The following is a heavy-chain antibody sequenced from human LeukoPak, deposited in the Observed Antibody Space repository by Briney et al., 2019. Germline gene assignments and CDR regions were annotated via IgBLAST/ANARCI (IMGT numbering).Heavy chain of an antibody. J-gene: IGHJ5*02. Sequence: GGSLRLPCAASGFTFSSYAMSWVRQAPGKGLEWVSAISGSGGSAYYADSVKGRFTISRDNSKNTLYLQMNSLRAEDTAVYYCAKGVGAAGTSSWFDPWGQGTLVTVSS. CDR1: GFTFSSYA. CDR2: ISGSGGSA. D-gene: IGHD6-13*01. V-gene: IGHV3-23*01. CDR3: AKGVGAAGTSSWFDP.